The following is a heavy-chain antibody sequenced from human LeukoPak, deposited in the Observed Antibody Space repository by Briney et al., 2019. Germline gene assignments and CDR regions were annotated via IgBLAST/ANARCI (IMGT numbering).Heavy chain of an antibody. D-gene: IGHD6-19*01. V-gene: IGHV4-59*01. CDR3: ARVGSSGWYNYFDY. CDR1: GGSLSSYY. J-gene: IGHJ4*02. CDR2: IYYSGST. Sequence: SETLSLTCTVSGGSLSSYYWSWIRQPPGKGLEWIGYIYYSGSTNYNPSLKSRVTISVDTSKNQFSLKLSSVTAADTAVYYCARVGSSGWYNYFDYWGQGTLVTVSS.